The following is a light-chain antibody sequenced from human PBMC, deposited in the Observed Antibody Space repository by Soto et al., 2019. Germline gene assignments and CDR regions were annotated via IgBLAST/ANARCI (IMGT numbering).Light chain of an antibody. J-gene: IGKJ1*01. V-gene: IGKV3D-20*02. CDR1: QSISSSY. CDR3: QQRSNWPWT. CDR2: DAS. Sequence: EIVLTQSPGTLSLSPWERATLSCRASQSISSSYLAWYQQRPGQAPRLLIYDASNRATGIPVRFSGSGSGTDYTLTITNLESEDFAVYYCQQRSNWPWTFGQGTKGGYQ.